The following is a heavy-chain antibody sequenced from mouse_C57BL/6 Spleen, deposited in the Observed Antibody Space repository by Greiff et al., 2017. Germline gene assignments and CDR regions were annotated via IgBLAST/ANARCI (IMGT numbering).Heavy chain of an antibody. CDR3: ARDYYGSGGYFDY. J-gene: IGHJ2*01. D-gene: IGHD1-1*01. CDR2: IYPGDGDT. Sequence: VQLQQSGAELVKPGASVKISCKASGYAFSSYWMNWVKQRPGKGLEWIGQIYPGDGDTNYNGKFKGKATLTADKSSSTGYMQLSSLTSADSAVYVCARDYYGSGGYFDYWGQGTTLTVSS. V-gene: IGHV1-80*01. CDR1: GYAFSSYW.